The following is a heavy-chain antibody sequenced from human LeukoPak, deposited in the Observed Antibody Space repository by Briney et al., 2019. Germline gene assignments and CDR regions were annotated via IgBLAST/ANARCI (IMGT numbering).Heavy chain of an antibody. D-gene: IGHD3-22*01. Sequence: GESLKISCKGSGYSFTSYWIGWVRQMPGKGLEWMGIIYPGDSDTRYSPSFQGQVTISADKSISTAYLQWSSLKASDTAMYYCARHLDPQYYYDSSGYPRDYYYYMDVWGQGTTVTVSS. V-gene: IGHV5-51*01. J-gene: IGHJ6*03. CDR3: ARHLDPQYYYDSSGYPRDYYYYMDV. CDR2: IYPGDSDT. CDR1: GYSFTSYW.